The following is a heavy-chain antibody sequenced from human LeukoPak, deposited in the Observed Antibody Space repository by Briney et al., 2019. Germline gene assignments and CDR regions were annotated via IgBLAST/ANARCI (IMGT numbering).Heavy chain of an antibody. CDR2: IYYSGST. CDR3: ASTPYYYDSSGYYPH. Sequence: PSETLSLTCTVSGGSVSSGSYYWSWIRQSPGKGLEWIGYIYYSGSTNYNPSLKSRVTISVDTSKNQFSLKLSSVTAADTAVYYCASTPYYYDSSGYYPHWGQGTLVTVSS. CDR1: GGSVSSGSYY. D-gene: IGHD3-22*01. J-gene: IGHJ4*02. V-gene: IGHV4-61*01.